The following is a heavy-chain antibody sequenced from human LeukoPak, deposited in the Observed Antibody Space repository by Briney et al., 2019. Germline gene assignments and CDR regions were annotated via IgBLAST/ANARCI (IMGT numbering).Heavy chain of an antibody. V-gene: IGHV3-23*01. Sequence: GGSLRLSCAASGFTFSSYAMSWLRQAPGKGLEWVSTITGSGGSTDYADSVKGRFTIYRDNSKNTLYLQMNSLRAEDTAVYYCAKGLYSSSWYIGYFDYWGQGTLVTVSS. CDR1: GFTFSSYA. D-gene: IGHD6-13*01. CDR3: AKGLYSSSWYIGYFDY. J-gene: IGHJ4*02. CDR2: ITGSGGST.